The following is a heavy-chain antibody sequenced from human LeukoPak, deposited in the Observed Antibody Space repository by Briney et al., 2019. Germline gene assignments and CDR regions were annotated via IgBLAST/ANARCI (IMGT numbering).Heavy chain of an antibody. V-gene: IGHV3-21*01. CDR3: VKDGALYFNFWSGPTY. J-gene: IGHJ4*02. Sequence: PGGSLRLSCAASGFTFSSYSMNWVRQAPGKGLEWVSSISSSSSYIYYADSVKGRFTISRDNAKNSLYLQMNSLRAEDTAVYYCVKDGALYFNFWSGPTYWGQGTLVTVSS. D-gene: IGHD3-3*01. CDR2: ISSSSSYI. CDR1: GFTFSSYS.